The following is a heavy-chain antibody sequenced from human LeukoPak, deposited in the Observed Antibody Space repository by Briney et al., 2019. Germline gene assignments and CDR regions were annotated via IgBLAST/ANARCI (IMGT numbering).Heavy chain of an antibody. CDR3: AKAEGIAAAGTDY. J-gene: IGHJ4*02. V-gene: IGHV3-30*02. Sequence: GGSLRLSCAASGFTFSSYGMHWVRQAPGKGLEWVEFIRYDGSNKYYADSVKGRFTISRDNSKNTLYLQMNSLRAEDTAVYYCAKAEGIAAAGTDYWGQGTLVTVSS. CDR1: GFTFSSYG. D-gene: IGHD6-13*01. CDR2: IRYDGSNK.